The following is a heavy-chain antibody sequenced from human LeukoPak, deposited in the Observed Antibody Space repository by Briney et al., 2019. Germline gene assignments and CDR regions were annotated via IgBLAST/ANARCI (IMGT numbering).Heavy chain of an antibody. Sequence: VASVKVSCKASGGTFSSYAISGVRQAPGQGLEWMGRSIPIFGTANYAQKFQGRVTITADKSTSTAYMELSSLRSEDTAVYYCARDLWARQQLVKGSNPFDPWGQGTLVTVSS. D-gene: IGHD6-13*01. CDR3: ARDLWARQQLVKGSNPFDP. CDR1: GGTFSSYA. V-gene: IGHV1-69*06. CDR2: SIPIFGTA. J-gene: IGHJ5*02.